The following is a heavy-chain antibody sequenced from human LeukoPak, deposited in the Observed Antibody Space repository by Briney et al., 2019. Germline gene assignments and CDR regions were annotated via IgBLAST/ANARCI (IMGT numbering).Heavy chain of an antibody. CDR1: GYTFTGYY. J-gene: IGHJ4*02. CDR3: VRVGYCSGGSCYGFDY. Sequence: ASVKVSCKASGYTFTGYYMHWVRQAPGQGLEWMGWINPNSGGTNYAQKFQGRVTMTRDTSISTAYMELSRLTSDDTAMYYCVRVGYCSGGSCYGFDYWGQGTLVTVSS. CDR2: INPNSGGT. V-gene: IGHV1-2*02. D-gene: IGHD2-15*01.